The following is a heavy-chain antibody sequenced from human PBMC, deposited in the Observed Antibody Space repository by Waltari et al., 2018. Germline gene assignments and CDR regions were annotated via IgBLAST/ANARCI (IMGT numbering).Heavy chain of an antibody. D-gene: IGHD3-3*01. V-gene: IGHV3-7*01. J-gene: IGHJ6*02. Sequence: EVQLVESGGGLVQPGGSLRLSCAASGFTFSTYWMSWVRQAPGKGLEGVANRKQDGSEKYYVDSVKGRFTISRDNAKNSLSLQMNSLRAEDTAVYYCARANVVYDFWAGMDVWGQGTTVTVSS. CDR1: GFTFSTYW. CDR2: RKQDGSEK. CDR3: ARANVVYDFWAGMDV.